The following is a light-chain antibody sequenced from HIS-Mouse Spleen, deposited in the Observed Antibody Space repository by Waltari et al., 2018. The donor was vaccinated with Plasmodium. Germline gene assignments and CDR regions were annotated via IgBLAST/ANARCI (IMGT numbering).Light chain of an antibody. CDR2: EDS. V-gene: IGLV3-10*01. Sequence: SYELTQPPSVSVSPGQTARITCSGDALPKKYAYWYQQKSGQAPVLVIYEDSKRPSGIPERFPDSSSGTMATLTISGAQVEDEADYYCYSTDSSGNHRVFGGGTKLTVL. CDR1: ALPKKY. J-gene: IGLJ3*02. CDR3: YSTDSSGNHRV.